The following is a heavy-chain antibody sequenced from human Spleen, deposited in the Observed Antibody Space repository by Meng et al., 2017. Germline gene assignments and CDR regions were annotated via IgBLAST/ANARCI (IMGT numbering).Heavy chain of an antibody. CDR2: ISPNSGDT. Sequence: ASVKVSCKASGGTFSSYAISWVRQAPGQGLEWMGWISPNSGDTSYAQNFQGRVTMTRDTSISTAYMELSRLTSDDTAVYYCARVSPTVTALRLLDPWGQGTLVTVSS. D-gene: IGHD4-17*01. V-gene: IGHV1-2*02. J-gene: IGHJ5*02. CDR1: GGTFSSYA. CDR3: ARVSPTVTALRLLDP.